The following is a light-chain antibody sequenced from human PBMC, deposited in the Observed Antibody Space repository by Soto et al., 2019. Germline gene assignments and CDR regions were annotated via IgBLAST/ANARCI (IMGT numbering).Light chain of an antibody. J-gene: IGKJ1*01. V-gene: IGKV1-5*01. Sequence: DIQMTQSPSTLSASVGGRVTITCRASQSVGTWVAWYQQKPGKAPKPLLYGPSNLESGVPSRFSGSGSGTEFTLTITTLLPDDFATYFCQLYNRNTWSFGPGPKVDI. CDR2: GPS. CDR1: QSVGTW. CDR3: QLYNRNTWS.